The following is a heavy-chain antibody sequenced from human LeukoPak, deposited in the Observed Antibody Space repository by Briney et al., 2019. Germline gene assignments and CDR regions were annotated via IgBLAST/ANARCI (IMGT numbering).Heavy chain of an antibody. V-gene: IGHV1-2*02. Sequence: ASVKVSCKASGYTFTGYYMHWVRQAPGQGLEWMGWINPNSGGTNYAQKFQGRVTMTRDTSISTAYMELSRLRSDDTAVYYCARETPLLWFGELLSGFDPWGQGTLVTVPS. J-gene: IGHJ5*02. CDR2: INPNSGGT. CDR3: ARETPLLWFGELLSGFDP. D-gene: IGHD3-10*01. CDR1: GYTFTGYY.